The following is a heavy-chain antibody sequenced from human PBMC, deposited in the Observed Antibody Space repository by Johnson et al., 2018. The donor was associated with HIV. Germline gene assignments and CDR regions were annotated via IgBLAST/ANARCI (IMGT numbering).Heavy chain of an antibody. J-gene: IGHJ3*02. CDR2: ISSSGSTI. Sequence: QVQLVESGGGLVKPGGSLRLSCAASGFTFSDYYMSWIRQAPGKGLEWVSYISSSGSTIYYADSVKGRFTISRDNAKNSLYLQMNSLRPQDTAVYYCARDASLRFLEWFDAFDIWGQGTMVTVSS. V-gene: IGHV3-11*04. CDR1: GFTFSDYY. D-gene: IGHD3-3*01. CDR3: ARDASLRFLEWFDAFDI.